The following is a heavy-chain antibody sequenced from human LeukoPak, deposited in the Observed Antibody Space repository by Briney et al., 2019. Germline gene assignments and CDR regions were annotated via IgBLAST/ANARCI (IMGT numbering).Heavy chain of an antibody. V-gene: IGHV3-48*04. CDR1: GFTFRSYS. CDR2: ISSSSSTI. CDR3: AKGVSPTYYDFWSGYHSNKDYGMDV. J-gene: IGHJ6*02. Sequence: GGSLRLSCAASGFTFRSYSMNWVRQAPGKGLEWVSYISSSSSTIYYADSVKGRFTISRDNAKNSLYLQMNSLRAEDTALYYCAKGVSPTYYDFWSGYHSNKDYGMDVWGQGTTVTVSS. D-gene: IGHD3-3*01.